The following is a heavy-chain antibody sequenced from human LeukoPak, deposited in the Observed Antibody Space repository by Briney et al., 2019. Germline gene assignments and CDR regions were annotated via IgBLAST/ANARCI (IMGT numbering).Heavy chain of an antibody. J-gene: IGHJ3*02. Sequence: SETLSLTCTVSGGSISSGGYYWSWIRQHPGKGLEWIGYIYYSGSTYYNPSLKSRVTISVDTSKNQFSLKLSSVTAADTAVYYCARSRIYYDSSGLVNDAFDIWGQGTMVTVSS. CDR2: IYYSGST. D-gene: IGHD3-22*01. CDR1: GGSISSGGYY. CDR3: ARSRIYYDSSGLVNDAFDI. V-gene: IGHV4-31*03.